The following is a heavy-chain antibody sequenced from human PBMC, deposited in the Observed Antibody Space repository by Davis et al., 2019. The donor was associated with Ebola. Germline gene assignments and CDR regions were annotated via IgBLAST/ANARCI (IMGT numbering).Heavy chain of an antibody. V-gene: IGHV3-21*04. D-gene: IGHD3-10*01. Sequence: GESLKISCAASGFTFSSYSMNWVRQAPGKGLEWVSSISSSSSYIYYANSVKGRFTISRDNAKNLLYLQMNSLRAEDTAVYYCATGGGRKELDYWGQGTLVTVSS. CDR1: GFTFSSYS. J-gene: IGHJ4*02. CDR3: ATGGGRKELDY. CDR2: ISSSSSYI.